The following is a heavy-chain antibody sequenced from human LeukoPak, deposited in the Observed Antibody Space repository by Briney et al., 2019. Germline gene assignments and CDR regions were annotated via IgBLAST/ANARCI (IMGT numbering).Heavy chain of an antibody. CDR3: ARALEAGDDSSGLYYYYYMDV. CDR1: GGTFSSYT. CDR2: IIPILGIA. V-gene: IGHV1-69*02. Sequence: ASVKVSCKAPGGTFSSYTISWVRQAPGQGLEWMGRIIPILGIANYAQKFQGRVTITADKSTSTAYMELSSLRSEDTAVYYCARALEAGDDSSGLYYYYYMDVWGKGTTVTVSS. D-gene: IGHD3-22*01. J-gene: IGHJ6*03.